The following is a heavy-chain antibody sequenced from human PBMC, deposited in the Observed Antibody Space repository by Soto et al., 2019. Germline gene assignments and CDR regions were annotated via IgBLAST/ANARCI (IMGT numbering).Heavy chain of an antibody. V-gene: IGHV3-48*01. Sequence: EVQLVESGGGLVQPGGSLRLSCAASGFTFSSYSMNWVRQAPGKGLEWGSYISSSSSTIYYADSVKGRFTISRDNAKNSLYLQMNSLRAEDTAVYYCARTTPQAGYWGQGTLVTVSS. CDR1: GFTFSSYS. J-gene: IGHJ4*02. CDR2: ISSSSSTI. CDR3: ARTTPQAGY. D-gene: IGHD6-13*01.